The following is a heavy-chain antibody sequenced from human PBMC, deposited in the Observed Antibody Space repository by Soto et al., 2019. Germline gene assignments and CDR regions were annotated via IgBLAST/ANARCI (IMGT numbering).Heavy chain of an antibody. CDR1: GFTFSNYC. J-gene: IGHJ4*02. V-gene: IGHV3-74*01. Sequence: GGSLRLSCSASGFTFSNYCMHWVRQAPGKGLVWVSRVNSDGSSTSYADSVKGRFSISRDNAKNTLYLQMNSLRAEDTAVYYCAREIFYWGQGTLVTVSS. D-gene: IGHD2-15*01. CDR2: VNSDGSST. CDR3: AREIFY.